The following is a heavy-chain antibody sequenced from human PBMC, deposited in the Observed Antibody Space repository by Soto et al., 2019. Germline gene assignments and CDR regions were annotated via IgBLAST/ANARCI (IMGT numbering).Heavy chain of an antibody. D-gene: IGHD3-10*01. CDR3: GRVVEDETGARSYGYMDV. CDR1: GYTFSSFD. Sequence: QVQLVQSGAEVRKPGASVKVSCKASGYTFSSFDINWVRQAAGHGLEWMGWMTPNSGHTGYAQKFQGRVTMTRNTSAGTVYLELSSLTSEDTAVYYCGRVVEDETGARSYGYMDVRGRTTTVSVSS. CDR2: MTPNSGHT. V-gene: IGHV1-8*01. J-gene: IGHJ6*03.